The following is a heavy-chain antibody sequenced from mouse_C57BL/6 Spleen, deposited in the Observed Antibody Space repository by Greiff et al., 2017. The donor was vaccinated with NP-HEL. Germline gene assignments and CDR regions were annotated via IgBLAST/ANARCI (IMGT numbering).Heavy chain of an antibody. V-gene: IGHV1-52*01. CDR1: GYTFTSYW. CDR2: IDPSDSET. D-gene: IGHD4-1*01. J-gene: IGHJ1*03. Sequence: QVQLQQSGAELVRPGSSVKLSCKASGYTFTSYWMHWVKQRPIQGLEWIGNIDPSDSETHYNQKFKDKATLTVDKSSSTAYMQLSSLTSEDSAVYYCARLDWDVDWYFDVWGTGTTVTVSS. CDR3: ARLDWDVDWYFDV.